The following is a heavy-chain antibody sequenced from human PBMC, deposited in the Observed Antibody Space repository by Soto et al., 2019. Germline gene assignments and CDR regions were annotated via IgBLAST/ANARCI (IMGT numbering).Heavy chain of an antibody. D-gene: IGHD6-19*01. CDR3: AKIAVAAYFDY. V-gene: IGHV3-7*01. Sequence: EVQLVESGGGLVQPGGSLRLSCAASGFTFSSYLMRWVRQAPGKGLEWVANINKDGREKYSVDSVKGRFTISREDAGNALFLQMNSLRAEDTAVYYCAKIAVAAYFDYWGQGTLVTVSS. CDR1: GFTFSSYL. J-gene: IGHJ4*02. CDR2: INKDGREK.